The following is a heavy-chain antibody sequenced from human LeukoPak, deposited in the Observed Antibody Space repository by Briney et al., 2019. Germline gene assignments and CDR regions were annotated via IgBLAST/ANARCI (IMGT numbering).Heavy chain of an antibody. V-gene: IGHV4-38-2*01. CDR3: ARQKPTVTNDY. D-gene: IGHD4-11*01. CDR1: GYSISSCYY. Sequence: PSETLSLTCAVSGYSISSCYYWGWIRQPPGKGLEWIGSIYHSGSTYYNPSLKSRVTITVDTSKNQFSLKLSSVTAADTAVYYCARQKPTVTNDYWGQGTLVTVSS. J-gene: IGHJ4*02. CDR2: IYHSGST.